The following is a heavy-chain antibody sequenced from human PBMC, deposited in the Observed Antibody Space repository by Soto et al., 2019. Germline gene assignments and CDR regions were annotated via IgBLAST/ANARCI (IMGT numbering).Heavy chain of an antibody. CDR2: IQKTADGGAT. CDR3: TTRTD. Sequence: EVQLVESGGDLVKPGGSLRLSCAASGLGFTDNKMTWIRQAPGKGLEWVGRIQKTADGGATDYAAPVKGRFTISRDDSKNTLYLQMNSLNTEDTAVYYCTTRTDWGQGTLVTVSS. J-gene: IGHJ4*02. V-gene: IGHV3-15*01. CDR1: GLGFTDNK.